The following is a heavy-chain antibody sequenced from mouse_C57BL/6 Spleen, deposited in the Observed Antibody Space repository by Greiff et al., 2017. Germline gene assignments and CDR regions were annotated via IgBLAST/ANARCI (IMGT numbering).Heavy chain of an antibody. CDR1: GYTFTDYY. CDR2: INPNNGGT. Sequence: EVQLQQSGPELVKPGASVKISCKASGYTFTDYYMNWVKQSHGKSLEWIGDINPNNGGTSYNQKFKGKATLTVDKSSSTAYMELRSLTSEDSAVYYCARILRSHYYAIDYWGQGTSVTVSS. V-gene: IGHV1-26*01. D-gene: IGHD1-1*01. J-gene: IGHJ4*01. CDR3: ARILRSHYYAIDY.